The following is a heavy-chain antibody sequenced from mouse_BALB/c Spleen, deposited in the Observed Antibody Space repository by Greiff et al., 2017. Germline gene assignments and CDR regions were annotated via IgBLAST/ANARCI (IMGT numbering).Heavy chain of an antibody. V-gene: IGHV1-9*01. CDR2: ILPGSGST. CDR1: GYTFSSYW. Sequence: QVQLQQSGAELMKPGASVKISCKATGYTFSSYWIEWVKQRPGHGLEWIGEILPGSGSTNYNEKFKGKATFTADTSSNTAYMQLSSLTSEDSAVYYCARRTNDRGVDYWGQGTSVTVSS. CDR3: ARRTNDRGVDY. J-gene: IGHJ4*01.